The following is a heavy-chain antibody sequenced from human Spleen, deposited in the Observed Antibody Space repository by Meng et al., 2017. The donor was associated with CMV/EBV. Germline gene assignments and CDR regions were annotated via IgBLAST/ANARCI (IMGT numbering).Heavy chain of an antibody. J-gene: IGHJ6*02. Sequence: GESLKISCAASGFSVSSNYMGWVRQAPGKGLEWVAVISYDGSNKYYADSVKGRFTISRDNSKNTLYLQMNSLRAEDTAVYYCARPWLHYGMDVWGQGTTVTVSS. D-gene: IGHD3-22*01. CDR3: ARPWLHYGMDV. CDR1: GFSVSSNY. V-gene: IGHV3-30*03. CDR2: ISYDGSNK.